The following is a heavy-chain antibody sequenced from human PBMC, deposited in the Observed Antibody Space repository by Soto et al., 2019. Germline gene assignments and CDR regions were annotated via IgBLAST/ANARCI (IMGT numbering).Heavy chain of an antibody. CDR1: GFTFSSYA. J-gene: IGHJ4*02. D-gene: IGHD3-3*01. V-gene: IGHV3-23*01. CDR2: ISGGGDST. Sequence: GGSLRLSCAASGFTFSSYAMHWVRQAPGKGLEWVAGISGGGDSTYYADSMKGRFTISRDNSRNTLYLQMNSLRGEDTAVYYCAKEDRITIFGAHNSWGQGTLVTVSS. CDR3: AKEDRITIFGAHNS.